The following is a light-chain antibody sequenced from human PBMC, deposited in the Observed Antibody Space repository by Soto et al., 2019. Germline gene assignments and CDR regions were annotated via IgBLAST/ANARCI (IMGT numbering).Light chain of an antibody. J-gene: IGLJ3*02. CDR1: SSNIGAGYD. V-gene: IGLV1-40*01. CDR2: DSI. CDR3: QSYDSSLTVVL. Sequence: QAVVTQPPSVSGAPGQRVTISCTGGSSNIGAGYDVQWYQQLPGTVPKIIIYDSIHNFPWVPDRFSGSKSDTSASLAITGLQAEDETQYYCQSYDSSLTVVLFGGGTKLTVL.